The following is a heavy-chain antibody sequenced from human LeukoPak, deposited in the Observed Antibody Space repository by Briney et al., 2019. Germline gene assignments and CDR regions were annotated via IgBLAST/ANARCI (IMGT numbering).Heavy chain of an antibody. D-gene: IGHD3-10*01. V-gene: IGHV3-7*01. J-gene: IGHJ4*02. CDR2: IKQDGSER. CDR3: ARDSSLLWFGELSLPLGY. CDR1: GFTFNNHY. Sequence: GGSLRLSYTASGFTFNNHYMSWVRQAPGKGLEWVANIKQDGSERYYVDSVKGRFTISRDNAKSSLYLQMDSLRAEDTAVYYCARDSSLLWFGELSLPLGYWSQGTLVTVSS.